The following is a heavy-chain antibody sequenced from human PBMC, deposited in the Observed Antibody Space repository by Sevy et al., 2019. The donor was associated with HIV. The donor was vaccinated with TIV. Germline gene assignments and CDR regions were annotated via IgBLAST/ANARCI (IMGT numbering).Heavy chain of an antibody. J-gene: IGHJ4*02. Sequence: GGSLRLSCAASGFTFSSYSMNWVRQAPGKGLEWVSSISSSSSYIYYADSVKGRFTISRDNAKNSLYLQMNSLRAEDTAVYYCARVVAVAGTKVGYFDYWGQRTLVTVSS. CDR1: GFTFSSYS. CDR2: ISSSSSYI. V-gene: IGHV3-21*01. D-gene: IGHD6-19*01. CDR3: ARVVAVAGTKVGYFDY.